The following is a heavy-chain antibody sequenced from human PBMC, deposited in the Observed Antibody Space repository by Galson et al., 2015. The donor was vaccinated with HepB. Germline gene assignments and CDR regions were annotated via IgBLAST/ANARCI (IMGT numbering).Heavy chain of an antibody. CDR3: ARERSYFGVDY. CDR1: GFTVSSNY. V-gene: IGHV3-66*02. Sequence: SLRLSCAASGFTVSSNYMSWVRQAPGKGLEWVSVIYSGGSTYYADSVKGRFTISRDNSKNTLYLQMNSLRAEDTAVYYCARERSYFGVDYWGQGTLVTVSS. J-gene: IGHJ4*02. CDR2: IYSGGST. D-gene: IGHD1-26*01.